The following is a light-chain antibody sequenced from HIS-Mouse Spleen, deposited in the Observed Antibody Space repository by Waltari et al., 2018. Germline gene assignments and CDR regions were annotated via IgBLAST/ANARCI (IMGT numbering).Light chain of an antibody. Sequence: QSALTQPASVSGSPGQSITISCTGTSSDVGSYNLVSWYQQHPGKAPKLMMYEGSKRPSGVAIRFSGSKSGNTASLTISGLQAEDEADYYCCSYAGSSTYWVFGGGTKLTVL. V-gene: IGLV2-23*01. CDR3: CSYAGSSTYWV. J-gene: IGLJ3*02. CDR1: SSDVGSYNL. CDR2: EGS.